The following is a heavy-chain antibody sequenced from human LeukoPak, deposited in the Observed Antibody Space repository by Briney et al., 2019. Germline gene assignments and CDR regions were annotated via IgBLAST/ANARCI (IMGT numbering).Heavy chain of an antibody. CDR3: ARGRGGIAAAGTYDY. J-gene: IGHJ4*02. CDR2: IYHSGST. Sequence: SETLSLTCAVSGGSISSSNWWSWVRQPPGKGLEWIGEIYHSGSTNYNPSLKSRVTISVDKSKNQFSLKLSSVTAADTAVYYCARGRGGIAAAGTYDYWGQGTLVTVSS. CDR1: GGSISSSNW. D-gene: IGHD6-13*01. V-gene: IGHV4-4*02.